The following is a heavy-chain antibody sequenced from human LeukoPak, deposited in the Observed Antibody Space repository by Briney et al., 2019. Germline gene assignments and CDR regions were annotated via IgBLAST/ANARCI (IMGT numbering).Heavy chain of an antibody. CDR1: GYTFTSYG. CDR3: ARSPRFRSGYYPPLYYFDY. Sequence: ASVKVSCKASGYTFTSYGISWVRQAPGQGLEWMGWISAYNGNTNYAQKLQGRVTMTTDTSTSTAYMELRSLRSDDTAVYYCARSPRFRSGYYPPLYYFDYWGQGTLVTVSS. D-gene: IGHD3-22*01. J-gene: IGHJ4*02. V-gene: IGHV1-18*01. CDR2: ISAYNGNT.